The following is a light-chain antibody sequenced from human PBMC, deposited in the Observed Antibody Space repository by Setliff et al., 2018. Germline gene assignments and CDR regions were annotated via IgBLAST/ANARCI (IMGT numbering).Light chain of an antibody. Sequence: QSVLTQPPSVSGAPGQRVSISCTVTSSNVGAGFGVHWYQQLPGTAPRLLISSNNNRPSGVPDRFSGSRSGTSASLVITGLQAEDEADYYCQSYAGSRGGDVFGDGTKVTVL. V-gene: IGLV1-40*01. CDR3: QSYAGSRGGDV. J-gene: IGLJ1*01. CDR2: SNN. CDR1: SSNVGAGFG.